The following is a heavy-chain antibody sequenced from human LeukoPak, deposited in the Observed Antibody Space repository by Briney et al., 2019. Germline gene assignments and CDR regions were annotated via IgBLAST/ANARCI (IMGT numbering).Heavy chain of an antibody. CDR2: IYHSGST. V-gene: IGHV4-4*02. CDR3: ARVEMVRGVFDY. Sequence: SETLSLTCAVSGGSISSSNWWSWVRPPPGKGLEWIGEIYHSGSTNYNPSLKSRVTMSVDTSKNQFSLKLSSVTAADTAVYYCARVEMVRGVFDYWGQGTLVTVSS. CDR1: GGSISSSNW. J-gene: IGHJ4*02. D-gene: IGHD3-10*01.